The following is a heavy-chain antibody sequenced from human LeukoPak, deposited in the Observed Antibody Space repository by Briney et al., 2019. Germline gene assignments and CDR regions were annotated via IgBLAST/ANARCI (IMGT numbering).Heavy chain of an antibody. CDR1: GGSISSGSYY. D-gene: IGHD5-12*01. V-gene: IGHV4-61*05. CDR2: IYHSGRT. Sequence: SETLSLTCTVSGGSISSGSYYWSWIRQPQGKGLEWIGEIYHSGRTNYNPSLKSRVTISVDKSKNQFSLKLSSVTAADTAVYYCARYSGYDSRFDPWGQGTLVTVSS. CDR3: ARYSGYDSRFDP. J-gene: IGHJ5*02.